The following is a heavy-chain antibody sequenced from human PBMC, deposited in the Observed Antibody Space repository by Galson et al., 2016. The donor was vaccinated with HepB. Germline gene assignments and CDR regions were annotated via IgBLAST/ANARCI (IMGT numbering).Heavy chain of an antibody. CDR2: ISGGGGGT. Sequence: SLRLSCAASGFTFSNYAMNWVRQVPGKGLEWVSGISGGGGGTYYAGSVKGRFTISRDNSKNTLYLQMNSLRAEDTAVYNCAKGTDNWNQYYMDGWCKGTTVSVSS. V-gene: IGHV3-23*01. CDR1: GFTFSNYA. J-gene: IGHJ6*03. CDR3: AKGTDNWNQYYMDG. D-gene: IGHD1-20*01.